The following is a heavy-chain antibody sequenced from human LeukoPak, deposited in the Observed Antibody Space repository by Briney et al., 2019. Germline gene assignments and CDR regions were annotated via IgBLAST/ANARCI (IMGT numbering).Heavy chain of an antibody. J-gene: IGHJ4*02. CDR3: AGDGHTGMAEYHFDY. CDR1: GFSFSKYG. CDR2: ISHDGSNK. V-gene: IGHV3-30*03. Sequence: PGGSLRLSCAASGFSFSKYGMHWVRQAPGKGLEWVAVISHDGSNKYYADSVKGRFTISRDNSKNTLYLQMNSLRAEETAVYYCAGDGHTGMAEYHFDYWGQGALVTVSS. D-gene: IGHD5-18*01.